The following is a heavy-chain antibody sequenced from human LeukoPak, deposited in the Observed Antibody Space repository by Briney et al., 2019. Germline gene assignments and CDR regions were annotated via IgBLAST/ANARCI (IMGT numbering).Heavy chain of an antibody. CDR1: GGSINKYY. CDR2: IYTSGST. V-gene: IGHV4-4*07. Sequence: SETLSLTCTVSGGSINKYYWSWIRQSADKGLEWIGRIYTSGSTNYNPSLKSRVTMSLDTSTNQFSLKVTSVTAADTAVYYCAKDSGSIAFWGQGTLVTVSS. J-gene: IGHJ4*02. CDR3: AKDSGSIAF. D-gene: IGHD6-13*01.